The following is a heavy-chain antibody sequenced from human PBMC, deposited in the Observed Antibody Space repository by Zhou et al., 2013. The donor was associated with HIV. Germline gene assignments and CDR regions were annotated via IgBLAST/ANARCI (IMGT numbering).Heavy chain of an antibody. Sequence: VQLQQWGAGLLKPSETLSLTCAVYGGSFSGYSMSWVRQAPGKGLEWVSSITDSSSYMHYADSVRGRFTTYRDNAKNSLYLQINGLRAEDTAVYYCARERGTTVVIPGYYMDVWGKGTTVTVSS. V-gene: IGHV3-21*01. CDR1: GGSFSGYS. J-gene: IGHJ6*03. D-gene: IGHD4-17*01. CDR3: ARERGTTVVIPGYYMDV. CDR2: ITDSSSYM.